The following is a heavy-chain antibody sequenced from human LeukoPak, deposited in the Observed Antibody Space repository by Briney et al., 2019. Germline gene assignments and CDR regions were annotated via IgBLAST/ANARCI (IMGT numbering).Heavy chain of an antibody. D-gene: IGHD3-16*02. CDR2: INHSGST. V-gene: IGHV4-34*01. CDR1: GGSFSGYY. CDR3: ARGIYDYVWGSYRLAKYFDY. J-gene: IGHJ4*02. Sequence: SETLFLTCAVYGGSFSGYYWSWIRQPPGKGLEWIGEINHSGSTNYNPSLKSRVTISVDTSKNQFSLKQSSVTAADTAVYYCARGIYDYVWGSYRLAKYFDYWGQGTLVTVSS.